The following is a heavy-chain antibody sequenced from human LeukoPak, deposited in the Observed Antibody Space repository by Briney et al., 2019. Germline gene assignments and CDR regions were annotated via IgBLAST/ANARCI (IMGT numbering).Heavy chain of an antibody. D-gene: IGHD3-10*01. V-gene: IGHV3-30*03. CDR3: AREAPYYYGAGSYYTA. J-gene: IGHJ4*02. Sequence: QPGRSLRLSCEASGFTFNHYGMHWVRQAPGGGLEWVAGISYVGSHKNYVDSVKGRFTITRENSKNTLYLHVNSLRAEDTAVYYCAREAPYYYGAGSYYTAWGQGTLVTVSS. CDR1: GFTFNHYG. CDR2: ISYVGSHK.